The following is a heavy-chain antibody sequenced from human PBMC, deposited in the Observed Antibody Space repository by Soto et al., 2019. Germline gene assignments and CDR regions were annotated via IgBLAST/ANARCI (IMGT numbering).Heavy chain of an antibody. J-gene: IGHJ6*03. CDR2: IYYSGST. D-gene: IGHD3-16*02. CDR3: ARRQDYICGSYRYTGSYYYYMDV. Sequence: PSETLCLTCTVSGGSISSRSYYWGWIRQPPGKGLEWIGSIYYSGSTYYNPSLKSRVTISVDTSKNQFSLKLSSLTAADTAVYYCARRQDYICGSYRYTGSYYYYMDVWGKGTTVTVSS. CDR1: GGSISSRSYY. V-gene: IGHV4-39*01.